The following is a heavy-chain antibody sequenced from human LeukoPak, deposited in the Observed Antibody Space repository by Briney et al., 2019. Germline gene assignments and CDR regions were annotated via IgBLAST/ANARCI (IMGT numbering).Heavy chain of an antibody. J-gene: IGHJ4*02. D-gene: IGHD2-21*02. CDR1: GDSVSSNSAA. CDR2: TYYRSKWYN. CDR3: ARDLEYCGGDCYPLFDY. V-gene: IGHV6-1*01. Sequence: SQTLSLTCAITGDSVSSNSAAWNWIRQSPSRGLEWLGRTYYRSKWYNDCAVTVKSRITINPDTSKNQFSLQLNSVTPEDTAVYYCARDLEYCGGDCYPLFDYWGQGTLVTVSS.